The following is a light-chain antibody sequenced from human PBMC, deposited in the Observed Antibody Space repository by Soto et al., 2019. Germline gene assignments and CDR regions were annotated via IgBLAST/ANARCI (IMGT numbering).Light chain of an antibody. Sequence: QSALTQPASVSGSPGQSITISCTGTSSDVGNYNYVSWYQQHPGKAPKLMTYDVSNRPSGVSNRFSGSKSGITASLTISGLQAEDEADYYCSSYTSSSTYVFGTGTKLTVL. V-gene: IGLV2-14*01. CDR2: DVS. CDR3: SSYTSSSTYV. J-gene: IGLJ1*01. CDR1: SSDVGNYNY.